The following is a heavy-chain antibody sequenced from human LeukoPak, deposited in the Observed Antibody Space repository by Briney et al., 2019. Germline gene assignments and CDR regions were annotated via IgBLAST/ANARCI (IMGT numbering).Heavy chain of an antibody. J-gene: IGHJ4*02. CDR2: IIGSSENT. CDR3: AIEPGIGYCSSTSCYRGPPYFDY. D-gene: IGHD2-2*01. V-gene: IGHV3-23*01. Sequence: GGSLRLSCAASGFTFSSYAMRWVRQAPGQGLEWVTAIIGSSENTNYADSVRGRFTISRDNSKNTLYLQMNRLSAEDSAVYYCAIEPGIGYCSSTSCYRGPPYFDYWGQGNLVTVSS. CDR1: GFTFSSYA.